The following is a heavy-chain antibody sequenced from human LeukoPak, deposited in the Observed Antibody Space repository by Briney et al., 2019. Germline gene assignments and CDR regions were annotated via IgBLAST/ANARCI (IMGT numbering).Heavy chain of an antibody. CDR2: INPNSGGT. V-gene: IGHV1-2*02. D-gene: IGHD1-26*01. J-gene: IGHJ4*02. Sequence: ASVKVSCKASGYTFTGYYMHWVRQAPGQGLEWMGWINPNSGGTNYAQKFQGRVTMTRDTSISTAYMELSRLRSDDTAVYYCARAVEWELPPPGYWGQGTLVTVSS. CDR1: GYTFTGYY. CDR3: ARAVEWELPPPGY.